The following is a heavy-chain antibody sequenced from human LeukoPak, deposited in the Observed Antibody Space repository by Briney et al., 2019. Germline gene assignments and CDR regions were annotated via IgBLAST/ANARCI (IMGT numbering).Heavy chain of an antibody. D-gene: IGHD5-18*01. V-gene: IGHV1-18*01. Sequence: ASEKVSCKASGYTFTSYGIRWVRQAPGQGLEWMGWISAYNGNTNYAQKLQGRATMTTDTSTSTAYMELRSLRSDDTAVYYCAREGGYSYGLYGDYYGMDVWGQGTTVTVSS. J-gene: IGHJ6*02. CDR3: AREGGYSYGLYGDYYGMDV. CDR2: ISAYNGNT. CDR1: GYTFTSYG.